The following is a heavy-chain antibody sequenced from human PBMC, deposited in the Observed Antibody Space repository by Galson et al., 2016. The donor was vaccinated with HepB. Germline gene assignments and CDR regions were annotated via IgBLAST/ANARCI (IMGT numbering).Heavy chain of an antibody. Sequence: PALVKPTQTLTLTCSFSGFSLIKGVGVGWIRQTPEKALEWLALIYWDNDKRLNPSLRRRLTITKDTSKNQVILTMTNMDPVDSATYHCVEVPCGGDCYSYNVPNDFFDSWGQGTLVTVSS. J-gene: IGHJ4*02. V-gene: IGHV2-5*02. CDR3: VEVPCGGDCYSYNVPNDFFDS. CDR2: IYWDNDK. CDR1: GFSLIKGVG. D-gene: IGHD2-21*02.